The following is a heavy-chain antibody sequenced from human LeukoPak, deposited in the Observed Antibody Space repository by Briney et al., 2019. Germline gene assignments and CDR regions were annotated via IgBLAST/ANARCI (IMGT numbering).Heavy chain of an antibody. CDR2: LFPGDSDT. J-gene: IGHJ3*02. CDR3: ASPGDYGYDAFDI. D-gene: IGHD4-17*01. CDR1: GYSFTSYW. Sequence: GEALQISFKGSGYSFTSYWIGWGRPVPGKGREWMVILFPGDSDTRYCPSFQGHVLISAAKSISTAYLQWSSLKASDTAMYYCASPGDYGYDAFDIWGQGTMVTVSS. V-gene: IGHV5-51*01.